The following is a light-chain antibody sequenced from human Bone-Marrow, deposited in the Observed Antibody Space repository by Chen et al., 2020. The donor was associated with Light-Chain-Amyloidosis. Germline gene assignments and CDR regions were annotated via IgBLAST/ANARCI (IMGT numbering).Light chain of an antibody. CDR3: QSADSSGTYEVI. CDR2: RDT. Sequence: SYELTQPPSVSVSPGQTARITCSGDDLPTKYAYWYQQKPGLAPVLVIHRDTERPSGISERFSGSSSGPTATLTISGVQAEDEADYHCQSADSSGTYEVIFGGGTQLTVL. V-gene: IGLV3-25*03. CDR1: DLPTKY. J-gene: IGLJ2*01.